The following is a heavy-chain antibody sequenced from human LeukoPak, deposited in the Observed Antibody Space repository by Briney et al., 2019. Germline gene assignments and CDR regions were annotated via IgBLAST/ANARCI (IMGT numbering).Heavy chain of an antibody. Sequence: GGSLRLSCAASGFTFSSYIMNWVRQAPGKGLEWVSSISSSSSYIYYADSVKGRFTISRDNAKNSLYLQMNSLRAEDTAVYYCANENYYGSGSYPDYWGQGTLVTVSS. J-gene: IGHJ4*02. CDR1: GFTFSSYI. CDR3: ANENYYGSGSYPDY. D-gene: IGHD3-10*01. CDR2: ISSSSSYI. V-gene: IGHV3-21*01.